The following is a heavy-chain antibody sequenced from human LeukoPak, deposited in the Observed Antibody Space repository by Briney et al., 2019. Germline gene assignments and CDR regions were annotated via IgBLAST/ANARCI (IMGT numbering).Heavy chain of an antibody. Sequence: ASVKVSCKASGYTFISYGINWVRQAPGQGLEWMGWISTYNGNTNYAQKFQGRVTMTTDTSTSTAYMEVKSLRSDDTAVYYCAREWAGGYSYDPYLDYWGQGTLVTVSS. CDR2: ISTYNGNT. J-gene: IGHJ4*02. V-gene: IGHV1-18*04. CDR3: AREWAGGYSYDPYLDY. CDR1: GYTFISYG. D-gene: IGHD5-18*01.